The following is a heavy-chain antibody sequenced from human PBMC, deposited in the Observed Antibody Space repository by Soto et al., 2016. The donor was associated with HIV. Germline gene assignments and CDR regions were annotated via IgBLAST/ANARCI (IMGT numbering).Heavy chain of an antibody. CDR1: GFTFSSYA. CDR3: AKVGGRDRYSYGYGLVDY. D-gene: IGHD5-18*01. Sequence: EVQLLESGGGLVQPGGSLRLSCAASGFTFSSYAMSWVRQAPGKGLEWVSAISGSGGSTYYADSVKGRFTISRDNSKNTLYLQMNSLRAEDTAVYYCAKVGGRDRYSYGYGLVDYWGQGTLVTVSS. V-gene: IGHV3-23*01. CDR2: ISGSGGST. J-gene: IGHJ4*02.